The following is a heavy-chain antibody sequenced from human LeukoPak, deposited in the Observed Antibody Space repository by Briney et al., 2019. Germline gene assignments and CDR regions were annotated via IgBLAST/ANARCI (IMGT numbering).Heavy chain of an antibody. CDR1: GFTFSSYG. D-gene: IGHD6-19*01. Sequence: GGSLRLSCAAPGFTFSSYGMHWVRQAPGKGLEWVAVISYDGSNKYYADSVKGRFTISRDNSKNTLYLQMNSLRAEDTALYYCAKDTSAEVVAGTPGAFDIWGQGTKVTVSS. CDR3: AKDTSAEVVAGTPGAFDI. CDR2: ISYDGSNK. V-gene: IGHV3-30*18. J-gene: IGHJ3*02.